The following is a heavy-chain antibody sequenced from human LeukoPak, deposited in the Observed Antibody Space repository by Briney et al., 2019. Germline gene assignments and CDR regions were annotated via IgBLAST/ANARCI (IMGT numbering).Heavy chain of an antibody. CDR2: INPNSGGT. CDR3: ARVGVVVVPAATHFDY. J-gene: IGHJ4*02. V-gene: IGHV1-2*02. CDR1: GYTFTGYY. D-gene: IGHD2-2*01. Sequence: GASVKVSCKASGYTFTGYYMHWVRQAPGQGLEWMGWINPNSGGTNYAQKFQGRVTMTRDTSISTAYMELSRLRTDDTAVYYCARVGVVVVPAATHFDYWGQGTLVTVSS.